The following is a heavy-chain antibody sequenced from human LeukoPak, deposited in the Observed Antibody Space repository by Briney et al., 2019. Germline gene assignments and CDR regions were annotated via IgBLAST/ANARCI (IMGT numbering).Heavy chain of an antibody. V-gene: IGHV1-46*01. D-gene: IGHD3-10*01. Sequence: ASVKVSCKASGYTFTSYYMHWVRQAPGQGPECMGVISPSGGSTTYAQKFQGRVTLTRDMSTSTDYLELSSLRSDDTAVYYCARARMVRGVIMGYWGQGTLVTVSS. J-gene: IGHJ4*02. CDR3: ARARMVRGVIMGY. CDR1: GYTFTSYY. CDR2: ISPSGGST.